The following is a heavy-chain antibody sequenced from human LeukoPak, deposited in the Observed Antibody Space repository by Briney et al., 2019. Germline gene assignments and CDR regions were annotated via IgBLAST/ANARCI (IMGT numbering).Heavy chain of an antibody. Sequence: GASVKVSCKASGYTFSSYDINWVRQATGQGLEWMGWISAYNGNTNYAQKLQGRVTMTTDTSTSTAYMELRSLRSDDTAVYYCAAGRYDFFTRFDYWGQGTLVTVSS. CDR3: AAGRYDFFTRFDY. D-gene: IGHD3-3*01. J-gene: IGHJ4*02. V-gene: IGHV1-18*01. CDR2: ISAYNGNT. CDR1: GYTFSSYD.